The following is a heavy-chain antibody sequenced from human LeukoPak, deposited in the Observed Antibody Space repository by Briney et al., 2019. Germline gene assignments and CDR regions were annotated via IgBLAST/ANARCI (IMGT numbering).Heavy chain of an antibody. Sequence: SQTLSLTCAVSGGSISSGGYSWSWIRQPPGRGLEWIGYIYHSGSTYYNPSLKSRATISVDRSKNQFSLNLSSVTAADTAVYYCARAGYCSSTSCYGMSNWFDPWGQGTLVTVSS. D-gene: IGHD2-2*01. CDR3: ARAGYCSSTSCYGMSNWFDP. V-gene: IGHV4-30-2*01. J-gene: IGHJ5*02. CDR2: IYHSGST. CDR1: GGSISSGGYS.